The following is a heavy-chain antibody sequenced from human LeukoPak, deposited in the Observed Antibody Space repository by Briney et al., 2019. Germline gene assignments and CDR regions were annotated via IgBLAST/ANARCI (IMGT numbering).Heavy chain of an antibody. J-gene: IGHJ2*01. V-gene: IGHV1-24*01. CDR2: FDPEDGET. Sequence: GAPVKVSCKVSGYTLTELSMHWVRQAPGKGLEWMGGFDPEDGETIYAQKFQGRVTMTEDTSTDTAYMELSSLRSEDTAVYYCATGLGVVGATRRYFDLWGRGTLVTVSS. CDR1: GYTLTELS. CDR3: ATGLGVVGATRRYFDL. D-gene: IGHD1-26*01.